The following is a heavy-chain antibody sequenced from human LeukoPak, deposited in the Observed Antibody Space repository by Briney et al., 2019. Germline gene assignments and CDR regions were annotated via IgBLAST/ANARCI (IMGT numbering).Heavy chain of an antibody. J-gene: IGHJ4*02. CDR1: GFTFSSYA. CDR3: AREGAGYSSGWSDY. Sequence: QPGRSLRLSCAASGFTFSSYAMHWVRQAPGKGLEWVAVISYDGSNKYYADSVKGRFTISRDNSKNTLYLQMNSLRAEDTAVYYCAREGAGYSSGWSDYWGQGTLVTVSS. D-gene: IGHD6-19*01. V-gene: IGHV3-30-3*01. CDR2: ISYDGSNK.